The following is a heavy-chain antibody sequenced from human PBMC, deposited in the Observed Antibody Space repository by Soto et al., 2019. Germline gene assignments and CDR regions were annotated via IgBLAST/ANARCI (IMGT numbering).Heavy chain of an antibody. CDR1: GASMSSSY. CDR2: VYASRNT. J-gene: IGHJ4*02. Sequence: QVQLQESGPGLVKPSETLSLTCTVSGASMSSSYWSWIRQPAGEGLEWIWRVYASRNTNYHPSLQCRVTMSIDTSQNHISLSLSSVTAADTAIYYCARESGSPAGTVEYWGQGTMVTVSS. D-gene: IGHD6-13*01. V-gene: IGHV4-4*07. CDR3: ARESGSPAGTVEY.